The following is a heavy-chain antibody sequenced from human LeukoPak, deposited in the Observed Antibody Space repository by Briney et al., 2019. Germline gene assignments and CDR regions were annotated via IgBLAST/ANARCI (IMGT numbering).Heavy chain of an antibody. Sequence: ASVKVSCKASGYTFISYDLNWVRQVPGQGLEWMGWMNPNTGNTGYAQKFQGRVTITRNTSISTAFMELSSLRSEDTAVYYCARRAVGNSYYYSMDVWGKGTTVTVSS. CDR3: ARRAVGNSYYYSMDV. V-gene: IGHV1-8*01. CDR1: GYTFISYD. CDR2: MNPNTGNT. J-gene: IGHJ6*03. D-gene: IGHD6-19*01.